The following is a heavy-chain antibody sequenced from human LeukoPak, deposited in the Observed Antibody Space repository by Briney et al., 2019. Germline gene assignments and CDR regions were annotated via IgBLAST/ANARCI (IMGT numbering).Heavy chain of an antibody. CDR3: ARIGFYPGYSSGWAHDFDY. D-gene: IGHD6-19*01. Sequence: GVPLSLSCAASGFTYSSYPVIWLRPVPGKGLVGVSSVTGSGSDTYYADSVKGRFTISRDNAKNPLSLQMNTLRAEDTAVYYCARIGFYPGYSSGWAHDFDYWGQGTLVTVSS. CDR2: VTGSGSDT. V-gene: IGHV3-21*01. CDR1: GFTYSSYP. J-gene: IGHJ4*02.